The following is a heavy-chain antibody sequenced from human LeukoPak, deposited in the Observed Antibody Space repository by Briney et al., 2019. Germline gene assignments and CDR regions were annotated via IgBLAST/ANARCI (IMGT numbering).Heavy chain of an antibody. Sequence: ASVKVSCKASGYTFTSYYMHWVRQAPGQGLEWMGIINPSGGSTSYAQKFQGRVTMTRDTSTSTVYMELSSLRSEDTAVYYCARDPSRYGDYDYNAFDIWGQGTMVTVSS. CDR1: GYTFTSYY. D-gene: IGHD4-17*01. CDR3: ARDPSRYGDYDYNAFDI. CDR2: INPSGGST. J-gene: IGHJ3*02. V-gene: IGHV1-46*01.